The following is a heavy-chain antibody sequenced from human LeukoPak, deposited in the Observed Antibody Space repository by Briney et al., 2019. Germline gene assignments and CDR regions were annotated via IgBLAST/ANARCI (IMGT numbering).Heavy chain of an antibody. CDR3: ARHAYEKDAFDI. Sequence: PSQTLSLTCTVSGGSISSGGYCWNWIRQHPGKGLEWIGCIYNSGSAYYNPSLKSRVTVSVDTSKNQFSLKLNSVTAADTAMYYCARHAYEKDAFDIWGQGTMVSVSS. D-gene: IGHD2-8*01. CDR1: GGSISSGGYC. CDR2: IYNSGSA. J-gene: IGHJ3*02. V-gene: IGHV4-31*03.